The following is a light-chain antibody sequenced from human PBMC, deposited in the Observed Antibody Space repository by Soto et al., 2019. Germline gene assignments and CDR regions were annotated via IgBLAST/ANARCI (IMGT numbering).Light chain of an antibody. CDR3: QQGARTPYT. Sequence: DILMTQSPSSLSASVGDRVSITCRASETISGYLNWYRQTPGKPPSLLIYERSTLQSGVPDRFSGSGSGTQFTLTISGLQPEDVGNYIGQQGARTPYTFGQGTKVEIK. V-gene: IGKV1-39*01. J-gene: IGKJ2*01. CDR2: ERS. CDR1: ETISGY.